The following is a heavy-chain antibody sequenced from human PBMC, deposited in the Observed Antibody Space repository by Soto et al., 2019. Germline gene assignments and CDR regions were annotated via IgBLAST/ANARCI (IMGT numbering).Heavy chain of an antibody. V-gene: IGHV3-30*04. J-gene: IGHJ4*02. CDR3: ARGSGSGSFLIDY. Sequence: QVHLVESGGGVVQPGRSLRLSCAASGFTFSNYAMHWVRQAPGKDLEWMAITSDDESRRYYADSVRGRFTISRDNSKNTLYLEMNSLRDEDTAQFYCARGSGSGSFLIDYWGQGVLVTVSS. CDR2: TSDDESRR. D-gene: IGHD3-10*01. CDR1: GFTFSNYA.